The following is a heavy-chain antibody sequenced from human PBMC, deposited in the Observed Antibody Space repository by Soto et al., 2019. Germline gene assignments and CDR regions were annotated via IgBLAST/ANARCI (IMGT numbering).Heavy chain of an antibody. V-gene: IGHV3-30-3*01. CDR2: ISYDGSNQ. CDR1: EFTCSSHA. CDR3: ARDLGAWKFDY. D-gene: IGHD1-1*01. Sequence: PGGSLRLPCAASEFTCSSHAMHWVRQAPGKGLEWVAFISYDGSNQHYADSVKGRFTISRDNSENTLYLQMNSLRGEDTAMYYCARDLGAWKFDYWGQGTLVTVPS. J-gene: IGHJ4*02.